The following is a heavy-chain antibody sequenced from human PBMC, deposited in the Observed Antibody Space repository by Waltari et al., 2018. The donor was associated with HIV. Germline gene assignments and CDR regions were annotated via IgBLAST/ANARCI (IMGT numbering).Heavy chain of an antibody. V-gene: IGHV6-1*01. Sequence: QVYLQQSGPDMVKPSETLTLDCVISGDSVSSDSAAWNWVRQSPSRGLEWLGRTYLRSKWHEDYAASVKGRIAIDADSAENRFTLHLNHVTPEDTAVYFCVRDAFGLDYWGQGILVTVSS. CDR2: TYLRSKWHE. J-gene: IGHJ4*02. CDR3: VRDAFGLDY. D-gene: IGHD3-16*01. CDR1: GDSVSSDSAA.